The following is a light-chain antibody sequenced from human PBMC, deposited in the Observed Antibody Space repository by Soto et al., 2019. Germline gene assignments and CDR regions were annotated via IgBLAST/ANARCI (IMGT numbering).Light chain of an antibody. Sequence: DIRMTQSPSTLSASVGDRVTITCRASQSISAWLAWYQRKPGKAPKLLIFDASSLETGVPSRFSGSGSGTEFTLTIRSLQPDDFATYYCQQYNSFPYTFGQGTKVEIK. V-gene: IGKV1-5*01. CDR1: QSISAW. J-gene: IGKJ2*01. CDR2: DAS. CDR3: QQYNSFPYT.